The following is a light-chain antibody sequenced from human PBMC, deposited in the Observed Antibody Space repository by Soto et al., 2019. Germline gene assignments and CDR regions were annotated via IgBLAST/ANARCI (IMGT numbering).Light chain of an antibody. CDR3: QQYGSSFT. Sequence: EIVLTQSPGTLSLSPAERATLSCRASQSVSSSYLAWYQQKPGQAPRLLIYAASSRATGTPDRFSGSGSGTDFTFTISRLEPEDFAVYYCQQYGSSFTFGPGTKVDIK. CDR1: QSVSSSY. CDR2: AAS. J-gene: IGKJ3*01. V-gene: IGKV3-20*01.